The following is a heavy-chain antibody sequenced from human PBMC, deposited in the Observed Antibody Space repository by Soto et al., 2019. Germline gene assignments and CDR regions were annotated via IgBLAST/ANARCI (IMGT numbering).Heavy chain of an antibody. V-gene: IGHV3-7*01. J-gene: IGHJ4*02. CDR3: ARGGDIVVVPADHFDY. D-gene: IGHD2-2*01. Sequence: XGSLRLSCAASGFTFSSYWMSWVRQAPGKGLEWVANIKQDGSEKYYVDSVKGRFTISRDNAKNSLYLQVNSLRAEDTAVYYCARGGDIVVVPADHFDYWGQGNLVTVSS. CDR2: IKQDGSEK. CDR1: GFTFSSYW.